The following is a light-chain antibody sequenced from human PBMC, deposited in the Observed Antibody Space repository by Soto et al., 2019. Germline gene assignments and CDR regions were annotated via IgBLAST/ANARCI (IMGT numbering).Light chain of an antibody. CDR2: LNSAGSH. CDR3: QTWGSGIVV. J-gene: IGLJ2*01. V-gene: IGLV4-69*01. Sequence: QPVLTQSPSASASLGASVKLTCTLSSGHSNYAIAWHQQQSEKGPRYLMKLNSAGSHSKGAGLPDRFSGPSPGAERYLTISSLQSEEEADYYCQTWGSGIVVFGGGTQLT. CDR1: SGHSNYA.